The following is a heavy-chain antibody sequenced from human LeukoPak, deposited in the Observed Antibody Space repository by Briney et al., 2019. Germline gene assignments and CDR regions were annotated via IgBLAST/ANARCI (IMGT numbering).Heavy chain of an antibody. Sequence: EASVKISCKVSGYTLTELSMHWVRQAPGKGLEWMGGFDPEDGETIYAQKFQGRVTMTEDTSTDTAYTELSSLRSEDTAVYYCATAPNYYDSSGYYYFDYWGQGTLVTVSS. J-gene: IGHJ4*02. CDR2: FDPEDGET. V-gene: IGHV1-24*01. D-gene: IGHD3-22*01. CDR3: ATAPNYYDSSGYYYFDY. CDR1: GYTLTELS.